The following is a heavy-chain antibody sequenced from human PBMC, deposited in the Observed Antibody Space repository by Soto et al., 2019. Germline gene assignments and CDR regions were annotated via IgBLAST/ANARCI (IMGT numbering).Heavy chain of an antibody. CDR1: GFTVRSYS. J-gene: IGHJ5*02. Sequence: GGSLKLSCATSGFTVRSYSMDWVRPAPGEGLEWVSYISSSSTTKYYADSVKGRFTISRDNAKNSLYLQMNSLRAEDTAVYYCARDGCSGSNCLNWFDPWGQGTLVTVSS. CDR2: ISSSSTTK. D-gene: IGHD2-15*01. CDR3: ARDGCSGSNCLNWFDP. V-gene: IGHV3-48*01.